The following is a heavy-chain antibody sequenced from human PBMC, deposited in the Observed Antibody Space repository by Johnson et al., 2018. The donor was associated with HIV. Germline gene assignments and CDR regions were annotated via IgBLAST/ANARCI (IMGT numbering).Heavy chain of an antibody. V-gene: IGHV3-13*01. J-gene: IGHJ3*02. CDR1: GFTFSSYD. Sequence: VQLVESGGGLVQPGGSLRLSCAASGFTFSSYDMHLVRQPTGKGLEWVSAIGTLGDTYYPDSVKGRFTISREDAKNSLYLQINSLRAEDTAVYYCASSGELPDDDAFDIWGQGTRVTVSS. D-gene: IGHD1-26*01. CDR3: ASSGELPDDDAFDI. CDR2: IGTLGDT.